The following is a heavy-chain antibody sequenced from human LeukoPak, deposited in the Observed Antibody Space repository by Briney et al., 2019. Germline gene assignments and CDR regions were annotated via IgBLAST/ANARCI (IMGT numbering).Heavy chain of an antibody. CDR1: GFTLSSHW. D-gene: IGHD3-10*01. CDR3: ASMYYYGSRSYLPFDY. J-gene: IGHJ4*02. V-gene: IGHV3-7*03. Sequence: GGSLRLSCAASGFTLSSHWMSWVRQAPGKGLEWVANIKQDGSEKYYVDSVKGRFTISRDNAKNSLYLQMNSLRAEDTAVYYCASMYYYGSRSYLPFDYWGQGTLVTVSS. CDR2: IKQDGSEK.